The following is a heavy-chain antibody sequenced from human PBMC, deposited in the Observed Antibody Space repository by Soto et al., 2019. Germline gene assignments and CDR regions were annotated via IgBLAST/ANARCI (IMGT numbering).Heavy chain of an antibody. J-gene: IGHJ5*02. CDR3: ARPRIHGSGWYLDP. CDR1: GYPFTSYA. V-gene: IGHV1-3*01. CDR2: INAGNGNT. D-gene: IGHD6-19*01. Sequence: ASVKVSCKSSGYPFTSYAMHWVRQAPGQRLEWMGWINAGNGNTKYSQKFQGRVTITRDTSASTAYMELSSLRSEDTAVYYCARPRIHGSGWYLDPWGQGTLVTVSS.